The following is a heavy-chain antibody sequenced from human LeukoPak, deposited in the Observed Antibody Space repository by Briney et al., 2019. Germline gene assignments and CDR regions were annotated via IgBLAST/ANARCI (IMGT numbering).Heavy chain of an antibody. CDR1: GDSISSGSYS. Sequence: PLETLSLTCTVSGDSISSGSYSWGWIRQPPGKGLDWIGSIHYSGSTYYNPSLNSRVTISVDTPKNQFSLKLSSVTAADTAVYYCARPLASGWYSWFDPWGRGTLVTVSS. CDR3: ARPLASGWYSWFDP. D-gene: IGHD6-19*01. V-gene: IGHV4-39*01. J-gene: IGHJ5*02. CDR2: IHYSGST.